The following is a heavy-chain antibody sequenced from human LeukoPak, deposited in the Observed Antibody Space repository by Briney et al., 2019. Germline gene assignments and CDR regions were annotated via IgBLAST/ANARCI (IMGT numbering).Heavy chain of an antibody. V-gene: IGHV4-34*01. Sequence: NPSETLSLTCAVYGGSLSNYYWSWIRQPPGKGLEWIGEINHSGSTKYNPSLKSRVTISVDMSKNQFSLELSSVTAADMAVYYCARGPAPGSTFAWFDPWGQGTLVTVSS. CDR2: INHSGST. CDR3: ARGPAPGSTFAWFDP. CDR1: GGSLSNYY. J-gene: IGHJ5*02. D-gene: IGHD3-10*01.